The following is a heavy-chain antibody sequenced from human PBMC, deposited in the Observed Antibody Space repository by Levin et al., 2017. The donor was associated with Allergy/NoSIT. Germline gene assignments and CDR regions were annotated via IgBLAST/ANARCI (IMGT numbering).Heavy chain of an antibody. CDR2: ISYDGSNK. Sequence: GESLKISCAASGFTFSSYGMHWVRQAPGKGLEWVAVISYDGSNKYYADSVKGRFTISRDNSKNTLYLQMNSLRAEDTAVYYCAKDYDILTGYLGYWGQGTLVTVSS. J-gene: IGHJ4*02. D-gene: IGHD3-9*01. V-gene: IGHV3-30*18. CDR3: AKDYDILTGYLGY. CDR1: GFTFSSYG.